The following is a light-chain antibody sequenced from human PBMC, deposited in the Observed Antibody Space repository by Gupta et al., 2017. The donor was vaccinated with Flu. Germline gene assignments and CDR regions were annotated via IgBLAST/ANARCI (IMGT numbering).Light chain of an antibody. CDR2: GAS. Sequence: ERATLSCRASQSVSSSYLNWYQQKPGQAPRLLIYGASSRATGIPDRFSGSGSGTDFTLTISRLEPEDFALYYCQQYGSSLITFGGGTKVEIK. J-gene: IGKJ4*01. CDR3: QQYGSSLIT. CDR1: QSVSSSY. V-gene: IGKV3-20*01.